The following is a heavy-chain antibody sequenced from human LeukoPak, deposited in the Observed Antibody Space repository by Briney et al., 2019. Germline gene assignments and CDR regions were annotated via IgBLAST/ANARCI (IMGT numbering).Heavy chain of an antibody. D-gene: IGHD3-10*01. V-gene: IGHV3-30-3*01. CDR2: ISYDGSNK. Sequence: PGGSLRLSCAASGFTFSSYAMHWVRQAPGKGLEWVAVISYDGSNKYYADSVKGRFTISRDNSKNTLYLQMNSLRAEDTAVCYCARDGMVRGVKILDYRGQGTLVTVSS. CDR3: ARDGMVRGVKILDY. CDR1: GFTFSSYA. J-gene: IGHJ4*02.